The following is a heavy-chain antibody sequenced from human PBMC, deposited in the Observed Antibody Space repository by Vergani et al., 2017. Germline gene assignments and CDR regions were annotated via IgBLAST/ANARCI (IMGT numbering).Heavy chain of an antibody. CDR2: IYYTGTT. D-gene: IGHD6-19*01. J-gene: IGHJ1*01. CDR3: TSHGRSVWSGYFQH. CDR1: GVSIGSNSYY. Sequence: QLQLQESGPGLVKPSETLSLTCTVSGVSIGSNSYYWGWIRQPPGNGLEWIGTIYYTGTTYYNEAHKSRLTISVDTSKNQFSLNLTSVTAADTAVYYCTSHGRSVWSGYFQHWGQGTLVTASS. V-gene: IGHV4-39*01.